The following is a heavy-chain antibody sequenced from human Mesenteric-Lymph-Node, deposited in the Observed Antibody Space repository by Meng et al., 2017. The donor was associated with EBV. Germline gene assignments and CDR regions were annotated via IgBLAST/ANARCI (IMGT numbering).Heavy chain of an antibody. Sequence: QPTLQESGPGLVKPSETLSLTCTVSGDSISSPSYYWGWIRQSPGKGLEWIGSIYYSGNTYYNPSLKSRVTISVDTSKNQFSLKLSSVTAADTAVYYCTRDHSNSGWFPYWGQGTLVTVSS. J-gene: IGHJ4*01. CDR1: GDSISSPSYY. CDR3: TRDHSNSGWFPY. D-gene: IGHD6-19*01. CDR2: IYYSGNT. V-gene: IGHV4-39*07.